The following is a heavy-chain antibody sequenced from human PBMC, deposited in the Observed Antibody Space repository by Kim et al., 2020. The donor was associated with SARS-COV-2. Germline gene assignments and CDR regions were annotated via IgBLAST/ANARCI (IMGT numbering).Heavy chain of an antibody. D-gene: IGHD1-26*01. Sequence: SGKGRFTISRDNSKNTLYLQMNSLRAEDTAVYYCAKGLMGGSYHLGAFDIWGQGTMVTVSS. V-gene: IGHV3-23*01. J-gene: IGHJ3*02. CDR3: AKGLMGGSYHLGAFDI.